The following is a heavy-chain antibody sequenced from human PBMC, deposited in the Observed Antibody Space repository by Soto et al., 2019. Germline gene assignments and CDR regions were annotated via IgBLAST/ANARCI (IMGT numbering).Heavy chain of an antibody. CDR2: FDPEDGET. D-gene: IGHD4-17*01. J-gene: IGHJ4*02. Sequence: ASLKVSCKVSGYTLTELSMHWVRQAPGKGLEWMGGFDPEDGETIYAQKFQGRVTMTEDTSTDTAYMELSSLRSEDTAVYYCAADYGGAYYFDYWGQGTLVNVSS. CDR3: AADYGGAYYFDY. V-gene: IGHV1-24*01. CDR1: GYTLTELS.